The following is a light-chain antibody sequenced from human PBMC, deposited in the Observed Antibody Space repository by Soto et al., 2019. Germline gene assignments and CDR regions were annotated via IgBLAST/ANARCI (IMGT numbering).Light chain of an antibody. J-gene: IGLJ2*01. V-gene: IGLV2-14*01. CDR2: EVS. CDR1: SSDFGGYNY. CDR3: NSGGI. Sequence: QSALTQPASVSGSPGQSITISCTGTSSDFGGYNYVSWYQHHPGKAPKLMIYEVSHRPSGVSNRFSGSKSGNTASLTISGLQADDEADYYGNSGGIFGGGTKLTVL.